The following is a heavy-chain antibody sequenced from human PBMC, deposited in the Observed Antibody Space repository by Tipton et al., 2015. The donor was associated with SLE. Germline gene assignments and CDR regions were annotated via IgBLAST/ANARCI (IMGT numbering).Heavy chain of an antibody. CDR1: GDSISRGSYY. CDR2: IYTRGST. Sequence: TLSLTCTVSGDSISRGSYYWSWIRQSAGKGLEWIGRIYTRGSTNYNLSLKSRVTISVDTSKNQFSLKLNSVTAADTAVYYCARLEDPFGIFGVPKGWFDPWGQGTLVTVSS. D-gene: IGHD3-3*01. J-gene: IGHJ5*02. V-gene: IGHV4-61*02. CDR3: ARLEDPFGIFGVPKGWFDP.